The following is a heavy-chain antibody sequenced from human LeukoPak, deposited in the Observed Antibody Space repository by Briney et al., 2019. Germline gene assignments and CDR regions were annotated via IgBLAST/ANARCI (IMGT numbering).Heavy chain of an antibody. J-gene: IGHJ4*02. D-gene: IGHD6-13*01. CDR1: GFNFRDYT. Sequence: GGSLRLACAASGFNFRDYTMHWVRQVPGRGLEWVAVISWDGGSTYYVDSVKGRFTISRDNAKNSLYLQMNSLRAEDTALYYCAKAPSYSSSPDYWGQGTLVTVSS. CDR2: ISWDGGST. CDR3: AKAPSYSSSPDY. V-gene: IGHV3-43*01.